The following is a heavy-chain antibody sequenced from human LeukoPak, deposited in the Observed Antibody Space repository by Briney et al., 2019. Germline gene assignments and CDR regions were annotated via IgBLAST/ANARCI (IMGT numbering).Heavy chain of an antibody. V-gene: IGHV1-18*01. CDR2: ISAYNGNT. Sequence: ASVKVSCKASGYAFTSYGISWVRQAPGQGLEWMGWISAYNGNTNYAQKLQGRVTMTTDTSTSTAYMELRSLRSDDTAVYYCARRASLQWLGEPWGQGTLVTVSS. J-gene: IGHJ5*02. CDR3: ARRASLQWLGEP. CDR1: GYAFTSYG. D-gene: IGHD6-19*01.